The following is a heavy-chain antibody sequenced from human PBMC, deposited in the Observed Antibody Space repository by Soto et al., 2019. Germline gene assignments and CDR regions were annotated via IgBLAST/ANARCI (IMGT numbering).Heavy chain of an antibody. CDR2: MNPNSGNT. V-gene: IGHV1-8*01. CDR3: ARVGYYYDSSGYYRSFDY. CDR1: GATLDPFINYG. J-gene: IGHJ4*02. D-gene: IGHD3-22*01. Sequence: ASVKVSCKASGATLDPFINYGITWVRQAPGQGLEWMGWMNPNSGNTGYAQKFQGRVTMTKNTSISTAYMELSSLRSEDTAVYYCARVGYYYDSSGYYRSFDYWGQGTLVTVSS.